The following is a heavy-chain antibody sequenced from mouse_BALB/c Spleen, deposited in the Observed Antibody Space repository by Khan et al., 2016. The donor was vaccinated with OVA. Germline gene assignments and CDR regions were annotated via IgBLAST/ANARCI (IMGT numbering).Heavy chain of an antibody. V-gene: IGHV5-9-3*01. CDR2: ISSGGTYT. CDR1: GFSFSRYS. D-gene: IGHD2-2*01. CDR3: TRHEGYYGYGQGDY. Sequence: VQLKESGGGLVKPGGSLKLSCAASGFSFSRYSMSWVRQTPEKRLEWVATISSGGTYTYYSDSVKGRFTISRDNANNTLFLQMSSLRSEDTASYSCTRHEGYYGYGQGDYWGQGTSVTVSS. J-gene: IGHJ4*01.